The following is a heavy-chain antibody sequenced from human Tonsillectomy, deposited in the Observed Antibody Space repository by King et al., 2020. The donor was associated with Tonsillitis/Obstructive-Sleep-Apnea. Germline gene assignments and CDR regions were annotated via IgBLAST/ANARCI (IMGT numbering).Heavy chain of an antibody. Sequence: VQLQESDPGLVKPSETLSLTCTVSGGSISSYYWSWIRQPPGKGLEWIGYIYYSGSTNYNPSLKSRVTISVDTSKNQFSLKLSSVTAADTAVYYCARHSFGVVTHFDYWGQGTLVTVSS. D-gene: IGHD3-3*01. CDR1: GGSISSYY. CDR2: IYYSGST. CDR3: ARHSFGVVTHFDY. J-gene: IGHJ4*02. V-gene: IGHV4-59*01.